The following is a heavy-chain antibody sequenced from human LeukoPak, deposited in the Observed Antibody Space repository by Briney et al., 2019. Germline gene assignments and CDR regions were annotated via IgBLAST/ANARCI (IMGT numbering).Heavy chain of an antibody. CDR3: ARSRSSEIVVVTAINDY. J-gene: IGHJ4*02. V-gene: IGHV4-34*01. D-gene: IGHD2-21*02. Sequence: SETLSLTCAVYGGSFSGYYWSLIRQPPGKGLEWIGEINHSGSTNYNPSLKSRVTISVDTYKNQFSLRLSSVNAADTAVYYCARSRSSEIVVVTAINDYWGQGTLVTVSS. CDR1: GGSFSGYY. CDR2: INHSGST.